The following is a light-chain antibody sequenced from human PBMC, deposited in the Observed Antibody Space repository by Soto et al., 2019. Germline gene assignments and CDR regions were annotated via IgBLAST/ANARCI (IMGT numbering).Light chain of an antibody. V-gene: IGLV2-14*01. CDR1: TSVVGDYNY. Sequence: QSVLTQPASVSGSPGQSITISCTATTSVVGDYNYVSWYQQYPGKAPKPIIYNVSNRPSGVSNRFSGSKSGDTASLTISGLQAEYEADYYCSSYTSRSSVIFGGGTKVTVL. CDR3: SSYTSRSSVI. J-gene: IGLJ2*01. CDR2: NVS.